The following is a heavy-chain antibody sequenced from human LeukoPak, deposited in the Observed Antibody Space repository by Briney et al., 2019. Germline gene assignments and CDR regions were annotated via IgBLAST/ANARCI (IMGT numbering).Heavy chain of an antibody. V-gene: IGHV6-1*01. CDR2: TYYRSKWYN. Sequence: SQTLSLTCAISGDSVSSNSAAWNWIRQSPSRGLEWLGRTYYRSKWYNDYAVSVKSQITINPDTSKNQFSLQLNSVTPEDTAVYYCARTYYDILTGYYTYNAFDIWGQGTMVTVSS. J-gene: IGHJ3*02. CDR1: GDSVSSNSAA. D-gene: IGHD3-9*01. CDR3: ARTYYDILTGYYTYNAFDI.